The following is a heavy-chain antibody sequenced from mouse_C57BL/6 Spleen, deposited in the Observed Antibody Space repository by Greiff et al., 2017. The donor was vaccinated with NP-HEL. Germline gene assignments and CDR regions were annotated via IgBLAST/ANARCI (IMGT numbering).Heavy chain of an antibody. D-gene: IGHD1-1*01. CDR2: ISYDGSN. V-gene: IGHV3-6*01. J-gene: IGHJ3*01. CDR1: GYSITSGYY. CDR3: ARRGYYYGSSEGFAY. Sequence: EVQRVESGPGLVKPSQSLSLTCSVTGYSITSGYYWNWIRQFPGNKLEWMGYISYDGSNNYNPSLKNRISITRDTSKNQFFLKLNSVTTEDTATYYCARRGYYYGSSEGFAYWGQGTLVTVSA.